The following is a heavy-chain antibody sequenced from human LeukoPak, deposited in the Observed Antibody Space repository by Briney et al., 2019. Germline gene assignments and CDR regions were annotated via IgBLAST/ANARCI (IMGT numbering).Heavy chain of an antibody. V-gene: IGHV4-59*01. J-gene: IGHJ4*02. CDR2: IYYSGST. CDR3: ARAVYDSSAYAPGGLV. D-gene: IGHD3-22*01. CDR1: GGSISSYY. Sequence: SETLSPTCTVSGGSISSYYWSWIRQPPGKGLEWIGYIYYSGSTNYNPSLTSRVTISVDTSKNQFSLKLSSVTAADTAVYYCARAVYDSSAYAPGGLVWGQGTMVTVSS.